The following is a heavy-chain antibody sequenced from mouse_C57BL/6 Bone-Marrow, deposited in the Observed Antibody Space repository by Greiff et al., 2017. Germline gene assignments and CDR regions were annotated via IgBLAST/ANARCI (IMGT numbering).Heavy chain of an antibody. CDR2: IYPRSGNT. CDR1: GYTFTSYG. Sequence: VKLMESGAELARPGASVKLSCKASGYTFTSYGISWVKQRTGQGLEWIGEIYPRSGNTYYNEKFKGKATLTADKSSSTAYMELRSLTSEDSAVYFCARLRRASFAYWGQGTLGTVSA. CDR3: ARLRRASFAY. J-gene: IGHJ3*01. D-gene: IGHD2-12*01. V-gene: IGHV1-81*01.